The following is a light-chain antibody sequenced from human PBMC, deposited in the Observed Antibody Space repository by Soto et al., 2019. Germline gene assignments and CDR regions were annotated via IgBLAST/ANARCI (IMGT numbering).Light chain of an antibody. V-gene: IGKV1-33*01. CDR2: DSS. Sequence: DIQLTQSPSSLSASVGDRITITCRASQSISTYLNWYQQKPGEAPTLLVYDSSTLQSGVPSRFSGSGSGTEFTFTISSLQPEDVATYYCQQYDNIPLTFGGGTKVDI. J-gene: IGKJ4*01. CDR1: QSISTY. CDR3: QQYDNIPLT.